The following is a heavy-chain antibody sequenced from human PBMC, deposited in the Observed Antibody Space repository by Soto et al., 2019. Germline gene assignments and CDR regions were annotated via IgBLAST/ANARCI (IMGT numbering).Heavy chain of an antibody. CDR3: ARHNGDRDGLYDF. D-gene: IGHD4-17*01. Sequence: QVQLQESGPGLVKPSETLSLTCTVSGGSISGYYWSWIRQPPGKGLEWIGYNHYSGSTSYNPSLKSRVTISVDTSKNQVSLKLRSVTGADTAVYYCARHNGDRDGLYDFWGQGTLVTVSS. V-gene: IGHV4-59*13. J-gene: IGHJ4*02. CDR2: NHYSGST. CDR1: GGSISGYY.